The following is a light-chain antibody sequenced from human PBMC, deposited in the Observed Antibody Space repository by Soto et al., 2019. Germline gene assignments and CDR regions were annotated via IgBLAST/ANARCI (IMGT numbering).Light chain of an antibody. CDR3: SSYTSSSTGV. Sequence: QSVLTQPASVSGSPGQSITISCTGTSSDVGGYNYVSWYQQHPGKASKLMIYEVSNRPSGGSNRCSGSKSANAAPLTISGLQAEDEADYYCSSYTSSSTGVFGGGTKLTVL. CDR2: EVS. V-gene: IGLV2-14*01. J-gene: IGLJ2*01. CDR1: SSDVGGYNY.